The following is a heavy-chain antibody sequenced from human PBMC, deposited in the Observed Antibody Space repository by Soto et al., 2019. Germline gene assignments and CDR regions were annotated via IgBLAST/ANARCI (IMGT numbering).Heavy chain of an antibody. J-gene: IGHJ4*02. CDR2: FRGSGDDGTT. Sequence: PVGSLRLSCAASGFAFSSYSMSWVRQAPGKGLEWVSGFRGSGDDGTTYYADSVKGRFTISRDNSKNMLFLQMNSLRAEDTAIYYCATKVNSGSGSQYFDYWGQGTLVTVSS. CDR1: GFAFSSYS. V-gene: IGHV3-23*01. CDR3: ATKVNSGSGSQYFDY. D-gene: IGHD3-10*01.